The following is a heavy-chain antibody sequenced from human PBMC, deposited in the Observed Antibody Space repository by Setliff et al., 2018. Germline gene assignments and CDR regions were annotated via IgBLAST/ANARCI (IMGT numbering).Heavy chain of an antibody. D-gene: IGHD5-18*01. J-gene: IGHJ6*03. CDR1: GGTFSSYG. CDR3: AREGVDTRSSTDYRYYMDV. CDR2: TIPMFGST. Sequence: SVKVSCQASGGTFSSYGISWVRQAPGQGLEWMGGTIPMFGSTNYAQKFQDRVTIITDESTSTAYMELSSLRIEDTAVYYCAREGVDTRSSTDYRYYMDVWGKGTTVTVSS. V-gene: IGHV1-69*05.